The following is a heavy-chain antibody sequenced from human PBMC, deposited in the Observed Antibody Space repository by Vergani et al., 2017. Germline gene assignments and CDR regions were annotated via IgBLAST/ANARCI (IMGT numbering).Heavy chain of an antibody. CDR3: AMGRIAVAGKGVIYYYYYGMDV. Sequence: QVQLVQSGAEVKKPGSSVKVSCKASGGTFSSYAISWVRQAPGQGLEWMGGIIPIFGIANYAQKFQGRVTITADKSTSTASMELSSLRSEDTAVYYCAMGRIAVAGKGVIYYYYYGMDVWGQGTTVTVSS. V-gene: IGHV1-69*17. CDR1: GGTFSSYA. D-gene: IGHD6-19*01. CDR2: IIPIFGIA. J-gene: IGHJ6*02.